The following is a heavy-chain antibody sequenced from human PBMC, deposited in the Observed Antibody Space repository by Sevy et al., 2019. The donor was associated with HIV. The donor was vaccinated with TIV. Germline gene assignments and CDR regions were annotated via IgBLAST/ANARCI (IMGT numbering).Heavy chain of an antibody. V-gene: IGHV3-53*01. CDR2: FYSGGNT. CDR1: GFTVSSNS. CDR3: ARGVYSSNWYFSV. J-gene: IGHJ4*02. Sequence: GGSLRLSCAASGFTVSSNSMSWVRQTPGKGLEWVSIFYSGGNTYYADSVKGRFTISRDNSKNMLYLQMNGLRAEDTAVYYCARGVYSSNWYFSVWGQGTLVTVSS. D-gene: IGHD6-13*01.